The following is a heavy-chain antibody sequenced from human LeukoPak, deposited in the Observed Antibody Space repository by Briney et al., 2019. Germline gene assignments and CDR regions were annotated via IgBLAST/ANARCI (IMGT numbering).Heavy chain of an antibody. CDR1: GFTFSSYA. D-gene: IGHD2-2*01. CDR3: AKDTCSSTSCYFIYYYYMDV. J-gene: IGHJ6*03. V-gene: IGHV3-23*01. CDR2: SSGVGGST. Sequence: GGSLRLSCAASGFTFSSYAMSWVRQAPGRGLGWVSPSSGVGGSTYHADSVKGRFTISRDNSKNTLCLQMNSLRAEDTAVYYCAKDTCSSTSCYFIYYYYMDVWGKGTTVTVSS.